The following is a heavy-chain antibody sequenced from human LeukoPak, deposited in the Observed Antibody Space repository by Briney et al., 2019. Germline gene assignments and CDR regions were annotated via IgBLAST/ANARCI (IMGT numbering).Heavy chain of an antibody. D-gene: IGHD4/OR15-4a*01. Sequence: GGSLRLSCAASGFTFTSYTMNWLRQAPGKGLEWVSSITSGGSYIYYADSVKGRFTISRDNAKNSLYLQMNSLRAEDTAVYYCARGSNAIDYWGQGTLVTVSS. CDR1: GFTFTSYT. CDR2: ITSGGSYI. CDR3: ARGSNAIDY. J-gene: IGHJ4*02. V-gene: IGHV3-21*01.